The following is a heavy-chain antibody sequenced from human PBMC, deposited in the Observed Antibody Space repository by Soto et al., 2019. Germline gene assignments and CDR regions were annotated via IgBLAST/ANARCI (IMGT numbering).Heavy chain of an antibody. CDR2: IFHDGNT. V-gene: IGHV4-59*13. Sequence: SETPSLTCTVSNVSIADFYWSWVRQSPDKGLEWIGYIFHDGNTNYNPSLQNRVSMSMDTRMSQFSLQLPSVTAADTAIYYCVSDLTSSVISFHSWDQGILVTVSP. J-gene: IGHJ5*01. D-gene: IGHD3-9*01. CDR3: VSDLTSSVISFHS. CDR1: NVSIADFY.